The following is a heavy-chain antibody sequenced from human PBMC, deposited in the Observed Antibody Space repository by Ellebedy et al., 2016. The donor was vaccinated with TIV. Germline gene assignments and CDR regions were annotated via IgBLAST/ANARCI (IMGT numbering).Heavy chain of an antibody. CDR3: ARGGLQYPDF. CDR1: GSTSANYW. J-gene: IGHJ4*02. Sequence: GESLKISCAASGSTSANYWMSWLRQAPGKGLELLANIKQDGSETYYVDSVKGRFTISRDNAKNSLYLQMNPLRVEDTAVYYCARGGLQYPDFWGQGTLVTVSS. CDR2: IKQDGSET. V-gene: IGHV3-7*01. D-gene: IGHD4-11*01.